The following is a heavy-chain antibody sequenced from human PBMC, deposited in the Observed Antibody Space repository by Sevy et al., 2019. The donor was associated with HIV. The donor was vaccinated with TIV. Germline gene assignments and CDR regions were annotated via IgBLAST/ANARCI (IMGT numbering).Heavy chain of an antibody. V-gene: IGHV3-21*01. Sequence: GGSLRLSCAASGFTFNSYSMNWVRQAPGKGLEWVSSISSSSSYIYYADSVKGRFTISRDNAKNSLYLQMNSLRAEDTAVYYCARRGDYDKTLDYWGQGTLVTVSS. J-gene: IGHJ4*02. CDR3: ARRGDYDKTLDY. D-gene: IGHD4-17*01. CDR2: ISSSSSYI. CDR1: GFTFNSYS.